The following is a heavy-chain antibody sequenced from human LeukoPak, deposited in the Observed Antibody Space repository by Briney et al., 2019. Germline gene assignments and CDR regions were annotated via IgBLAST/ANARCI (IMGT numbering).Heavy chain of an antibody. J-gene: IGHJ4*02. D-gene: IGHD3-10*01. Sequence: SETLSLTCAVYGGSFSGYYWSWIRQPPGKGLEWIGEINHSGSTNYNPSLKSRVTISVDTSKNQFSLKLSSVTAADTAVYYCARLRGGPTRKTFDYRGQGTLVTVSS. CDR3: ARLRGGPTRKTFDY. V-gene: IGHV4-34*01. CDR1: GGSFSGYY. CDR2: INHSGST.